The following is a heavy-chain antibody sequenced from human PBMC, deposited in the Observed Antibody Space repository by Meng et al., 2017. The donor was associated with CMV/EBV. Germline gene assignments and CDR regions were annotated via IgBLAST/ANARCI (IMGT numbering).Heavy chain of an antibody. D-gene: IGHD3-3*01. CDR1: GYSISSGYY. V-gene: IGHV4-38-2*02. CDR2: IYHIGST. CDR3: GRETDPYYDFWSGYWGVDAFDI. J-gene: IGHJ3*02. Sequence: SETLSLTCTVSGYSISSGYYWGWIRQPPGKGLEWIGSIYHIGSTYYNPSIKSRVTISVDTSTNQFALKLSSVTAADTAVYYCGRETDPYYDFWSGYWGVDAFDIWGQGTMVTVSS.